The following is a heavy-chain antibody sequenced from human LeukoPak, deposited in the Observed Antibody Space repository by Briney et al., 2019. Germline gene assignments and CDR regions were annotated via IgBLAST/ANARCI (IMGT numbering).Heavy chain of an antibody. Sequence: TGGSLRLSCAASGFTFSSYAMNWVRQAPGKGLEWVSSLSGSGDYTYYADSVKGRFTISRDNSKNPLYLQMNSLRAEDTVVYYCAKTTGYYSSSPLDYWGQGTLVTVSS. V-gene: IGHV3-23*01. D-gene: IGHD3-9*01. CDR2: LSGSGDYT. CDR3: AKTTGYYSSSPLDY. CDR1: GFTFSSYA. J-gene: IGHJ4*02.